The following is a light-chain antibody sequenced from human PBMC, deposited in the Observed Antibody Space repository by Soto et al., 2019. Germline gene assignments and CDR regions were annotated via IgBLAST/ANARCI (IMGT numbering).Light chain of an antibody. Sequence: QSVLTQPPSVSAAPGQRVTISCSGSSSNIGGNSVSWYQQLPGTAPKLLIYDDDKRPSGIPDRFSGSKSGTSATLGITGFQTGDEAEYYCGSWDSSLSAPYVFGTGTKVTVL. J-gene: IGLJ1*01. V-gene: IGLV1-51*01. CDR3: GSWDSSLSAPYV. CDR1: SSNIGGNS. CDR2: DDD.